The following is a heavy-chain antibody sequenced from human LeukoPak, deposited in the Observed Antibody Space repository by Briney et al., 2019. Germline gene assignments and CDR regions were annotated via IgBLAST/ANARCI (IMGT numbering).Heavy chain of an antibody. Sequence: PSETLSLTCTVSGGSISSGGYYWSWIRQHPGKGLEWIGYIYYSGSTYYNPSLKSRVTISVDTSKNQFSLKLSSVTAADTAVYYCARAPNYYGSGSSDAFYYYYYYMDVWGKGTTVTVSS. J-gene: IGHJ6*03. CDR3: ARAPNYYGSGSSDAFYYYYYYMDV. D-gene: IGHD3-10*01. V-gene: IGHV4-31*03. CDR2: IYYSGST. CDR1: GGSISSGGYY.